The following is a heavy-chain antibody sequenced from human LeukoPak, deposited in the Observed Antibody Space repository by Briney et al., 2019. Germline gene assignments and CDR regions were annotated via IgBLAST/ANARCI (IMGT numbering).Heavy chain of an antibody. CDR2: IYYSGST. V-gene: IGHV4-59*08. Sequence: SETLSLTCTVSGGSISSYYWSWIRQPPGKGLEWIGYIYYSGSTNYNPSLKSRATISVDTSKNQFSLKLSSVTAADTAVYYCARSPYYYDGSGYYYSPFDYWGQGTLVTVSS. D-gene: IGHD3-22*01. CDR3: ARSPYYYDGSGYYYSPFDY. J-gene: IGHJ4*02. CDR1: GGSISSYY.